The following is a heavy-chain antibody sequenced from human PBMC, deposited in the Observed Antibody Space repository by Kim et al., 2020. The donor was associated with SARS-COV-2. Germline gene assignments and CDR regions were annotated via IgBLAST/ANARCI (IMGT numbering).Heavy chain of an antibody. Sequence: SETLSLTCTVSGGSISSYYWSWIRQPPGKGLEWIGYIYYSGSTNYNPSLKSRVTISVDTSKNQFSLKLSSVTAADTAVYYCARVGVTQAPYYGMDVWGQGTTVTVSS. J-gene: IGHJ6*02. CDR2: IYYSGST. V-gene: IGHV4-59*01. D-gene: IGHD1-26*01. CDR3: ARVGVTQAPYYGMDV. CDR1: GGSISSYY.